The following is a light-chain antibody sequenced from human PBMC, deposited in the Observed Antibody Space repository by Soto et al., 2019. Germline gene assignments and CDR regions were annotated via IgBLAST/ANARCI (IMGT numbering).Light chain of an antibody. Sequence: DIQVSKSPSSLSASVGDRVTITCRASQDISSFLAWYQQKPGKAPKLLIYATSTLQSGVPSRFSGSGSGTDFTLTISCLQSEDFATYYCQQYNTYPRPFGLGTKVDVK. CDR1: QDISSF. CDR2: ATS. J-gene: IGKJ1*01. V-gene: IGKV1-9*01. CDR3: QQYNTYPRP.